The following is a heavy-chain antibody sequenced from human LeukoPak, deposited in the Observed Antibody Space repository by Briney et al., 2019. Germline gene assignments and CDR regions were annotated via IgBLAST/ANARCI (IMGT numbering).Heavy chain of an antibody. D-gene: IGHD2-2*01. Sequence: GGSLRLSCTTSGFTFGDYAVSWFRQAPGEGLEWVGFIRSKVYGGTTEYAASVKGRFTISRDDSKSIAYLQMNSLKTEDTAVYYCASLGGSTSLDYYYMDVWGKGTTVTVSS. V-gene: IGHV3-49*03. CDR2: IRSKVYGGTT. CDR1: GFTFGDYA. J-gene: IGHJ6*03. CDR3: ASLGGSTSLDYYYMDV.